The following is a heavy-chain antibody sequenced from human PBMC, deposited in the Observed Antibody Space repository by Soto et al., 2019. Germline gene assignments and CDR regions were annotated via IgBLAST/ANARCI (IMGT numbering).Heavy chain of an antibody. CDR2: IIPIFGTA. Sequence: SVKVSCKASGGTFSSYAISWVRQAPGQGLEWMGGIIPIFGTANYAQKFQGRVTITADESTSTAYMELSSLRSEDTAVYYCARDCRGGSGYFYYYCGMDVWGKGTTVTV. CDR3: ARDCRGGSGYFYYYCGMDV. D-gene: IGHD2-15*01. V-gene: IGHV1-69*13. CDR1: GGTFSSYA. J-gene: IGHJ6*04.